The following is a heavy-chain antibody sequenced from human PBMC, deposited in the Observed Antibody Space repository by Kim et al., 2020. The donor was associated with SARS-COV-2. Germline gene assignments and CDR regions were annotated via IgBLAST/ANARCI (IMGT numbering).Heavy chain of an antibody. CDR1: GFTFDDYA. D-gene: IGHD3-22*01. CDR2: ISWNSGSI. J-gene: IGHJ4*01. Sequence: GGSLRLSCAASGFTFDDYAMHWVRQAPGKGLEWVSGISWNSGSIGYADSVKGRFTISRDNAKNSLYLQMNSLRAEDTALYYCAKATYYYDSSGYYLDYW. CDR3: AKATYYYDSSGYYLDY. V-gene: IGHV3-9*01.